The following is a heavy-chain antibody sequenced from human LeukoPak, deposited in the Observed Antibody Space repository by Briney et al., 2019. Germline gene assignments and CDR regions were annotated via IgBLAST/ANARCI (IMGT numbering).Heavy chain of an antibody. Sequence: PGRSLRLSRVVSGFPFSNNPMNWVRQAPGKGLEGVSYISTAITTTYYAESVKGRFTISRDNAKNSLYLQMNSLGAEDTAVDYCAKVPRDSDCYWGQGTLVTVSS. CDR3: AKVPRDSDCY. V-gene: IGHV3-48*01. CDR1: GFPFSNNP. CDR2: ISTAITTT. D-gene: IGHD2-21*02. J-gene: IGHJ4*02.